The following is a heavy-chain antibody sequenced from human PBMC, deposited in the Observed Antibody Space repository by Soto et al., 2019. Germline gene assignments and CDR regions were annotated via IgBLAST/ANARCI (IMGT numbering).Heavy chain of an antibody. CDR1: GGTFSSYA. J-gene: IGHJ6*02. Sequence: QVQLVQSGAEVKKPGSSVKVSCKASGGTFSSYAISWVRQAPGQGLEWMGGIIPIFGTANYAQKFQGRVTITADESTSTAYMELGSLGSEDTAVYYCASGSVTLPRYYYYYGMDVWGQGTTVTVSS. V-gene: IGHV1-69*01. CDR3: ASGSVTLPRYYYYYGMDV. D-gene: IGHD4-17*01. CDR2: IIPIFGTA.